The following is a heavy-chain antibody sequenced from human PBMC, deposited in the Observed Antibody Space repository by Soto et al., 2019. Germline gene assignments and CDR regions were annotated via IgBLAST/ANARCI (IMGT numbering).Heavy chain of an antibody. CDR2: IKKDGSEK. Sequence: PGGSLRLSCEASGFTFSSYWMSWVRQGLGKGLEWVANIKKDGSEKYYVDSVKGRFTISRDNAKNSLYLQMNSLRAEDTAVYYCARSGAHDAFDIWGQGTMVTVSS. CDR1: GFTFSSYW. V-gene: IGHV3-7*03. D-gene: IGHD1-26*01. J-gene: IGHJ3*02. CDR3: ARSGAHDAFDI.